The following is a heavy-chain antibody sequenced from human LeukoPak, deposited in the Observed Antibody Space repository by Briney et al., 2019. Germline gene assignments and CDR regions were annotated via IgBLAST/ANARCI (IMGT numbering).Heavy chain of an antibody. J-gene: IGHJ3*02. CDR3: ASDSPAKDAFDI. CDR1: GFTFSSYS. V-gene: IGHV3-21*01. Sequence: GGSLRLSCAASGFTFSSYSMNWVRQAPGKGPGWVSSISSSSSYIYYADSVKGRFTISRDNAKNSLYLQMNSLRAEDTAVYYCASDSPAKDAFDIWGQGTMITVSS. CDR2: ISSSSSYI.